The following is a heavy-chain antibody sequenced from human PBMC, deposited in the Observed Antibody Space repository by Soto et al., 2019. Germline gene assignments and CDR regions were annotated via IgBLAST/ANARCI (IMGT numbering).Heavy chain of an antibody. CDR3: AIVKDYYDSSGFAPYFAY. CDR2: IYYSGST. J-gene: IGHJ4*02. D-gene: IGHD3-22*01. Sequence: TPGKGLEWIGYIYYSGSTYYNPSLNSRVTISVDTSKNHFFLKLSSVTAADTAVYYCAIVKDYYDSSGFAPYFAYWRQGTSVTVCS. V-gene: IGHV4-30-4*01.